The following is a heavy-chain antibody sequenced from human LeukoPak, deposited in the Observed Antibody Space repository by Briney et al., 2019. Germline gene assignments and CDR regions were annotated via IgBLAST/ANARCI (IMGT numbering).Heavy chain of an antibody. CDR1: GCTFSSYG. J-gene: IGHJ4*02. CDR3: ANDRSERWLQVGHYLDS. Sequence: PGRSVRLSCGACGCTFSSYGMHGVRQAPGRGREEVAVIWYDGRDKYYADSVKGRFTISRDNSKNTMYVEVKSLRAQDTAISYCANDRSERWLQVGHYLDSWGQGTLVTVSS. V-gene: IGHV3-33*06. D-gene: IGHD5-24*01. CDR2: IWYDGRDK.